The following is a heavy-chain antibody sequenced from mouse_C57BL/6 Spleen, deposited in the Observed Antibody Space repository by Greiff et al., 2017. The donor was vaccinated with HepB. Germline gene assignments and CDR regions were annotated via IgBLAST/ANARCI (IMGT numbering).Heavy chain of an antibody. V-gene: IGHV5-12*01. J-gene: IGHJ1*03. Sequence: DVMLVESGGGLVQPGGSLKLSCAASGFTFSDYYMYWVRQTPEKRLEWVAYISNGGGSTYYPDTVKGRFTISRDNAKNTLYLQMSRLKSEDTAMYYCARRSYYYGYFDVWGTGTTVTVSS. D-gene: IGHD1-1*01. CDR1: GFTFSDYY. CDR3: ARRSYYYGYFDV. CDR2: ISNGGGST.